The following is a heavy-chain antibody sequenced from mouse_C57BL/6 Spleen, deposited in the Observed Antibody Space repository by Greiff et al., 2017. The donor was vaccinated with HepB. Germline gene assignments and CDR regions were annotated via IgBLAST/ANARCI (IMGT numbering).Heavy chain of an antibody. Sequence: QVQLKESGAELVRPGSSVKLSCKASGYTFTSYWMHWVKQRPIQGLEWIGNIDPSDSETHYNQKFKDKATLTVDKSSSTAYMQLSSLTSEDSAVYYCARWVGLYFDYWGQGTTLTVSS. J-gene: IGHJ2*01. CDR2: IDPSDSET. CDR3: ARWVGLYFDY. V-gene: IGHV1-52*01. D-gene: IGHD1-1*02. CDR1: GYTFTSYW.